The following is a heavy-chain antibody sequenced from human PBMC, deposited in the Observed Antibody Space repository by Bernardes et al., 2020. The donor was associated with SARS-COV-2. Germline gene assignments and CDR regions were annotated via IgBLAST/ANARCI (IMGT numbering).Heavy chain of an antibody. V-gene: IGHV4-39*07. CDR2: IYYSGST. CDR3: ARDVRGNEESSDV. CDR1: GGSISSSSYY. D-gene: IGHD3-10*02. Sequence: SEPLSLTCTVSGGSISSSSYYWGWIRQPPGKGLEWIGSIYYSGSTYYNPSLKSRVTISVDTSKNQFSLKLSSVTAADTAVYYCARDVRGNEESSDVWGKGTTVTVSS. J-gene: IGHJ6*04.